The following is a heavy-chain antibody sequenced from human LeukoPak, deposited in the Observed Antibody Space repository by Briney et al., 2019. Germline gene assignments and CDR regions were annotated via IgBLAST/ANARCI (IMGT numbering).Heavy chain of an antibody. J-gene: IGHJ3*02. CDR3: AGEDNSSGYRPFDI. D-gene: IGHD3-22*01. CDR1: GFSFSDHW. V-gene: IGHV3-7*03. CDR2: IKGDGSQK. Sequence: GGSLRLSCAASGFSFSDHWLDWVRKAPGKGLEWVAHIKGDGSQKYYVDSVKGRFTISRDNAKTSLYLQMDSLRAEDTAVYYCAGEDNSSGYRPFDIWGQGTMVTVLS.